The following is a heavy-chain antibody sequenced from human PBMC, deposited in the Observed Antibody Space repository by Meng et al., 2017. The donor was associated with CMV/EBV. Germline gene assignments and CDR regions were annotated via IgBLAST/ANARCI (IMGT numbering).Heavy chain of an antibody. CDR3: ARGGYAVVPAATPY. Sequence: SETLSLTCAVYGGSFSGYYWSWIRQPPGKGLEWIGEINHSGSTNYNPSLKSRVTISVDTSKNQFSLKLSSVTAADTAVYYCARGGYAVVPAATPYWGQGTLVTVSS. V-gene: IGHV4-34*01. CDR2: INHSGST. J-gene: IGHJ4*02. D-gene: IGHD2-2*01. CDR1: GGSFSGYY.